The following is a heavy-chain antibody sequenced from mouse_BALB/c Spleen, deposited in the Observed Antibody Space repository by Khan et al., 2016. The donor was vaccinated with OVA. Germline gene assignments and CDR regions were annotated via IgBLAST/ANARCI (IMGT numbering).Heavy chain of an antibody. J-gene: IGHJ3*01. V-gene: IGHV14-1*02. CDR3: ARAGYPPWFAY. D-gene: IGHD2-2*01. CDR2: IDPENGNP. CDR1: GFNIKDYY. Sequence: EVQLQESGAELVRPGALVKLSCKASGFNIKDYYIHWVKQRPEQGLEWIGWIDPENGNPIYDPKFQGKATITADTSSNTAYLHFSSLTSEDTAVYYCARAGYPPWFAYWGQGTLVTVSA.